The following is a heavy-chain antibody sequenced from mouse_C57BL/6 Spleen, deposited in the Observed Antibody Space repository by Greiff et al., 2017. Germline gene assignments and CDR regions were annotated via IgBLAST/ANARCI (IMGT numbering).Heavy chain of an antibody. V-gene: IGHV5-17*01. Sequence: DVKLVESGGGLVKPGGSLKLSCAASGFTFSDYGMHWVRQAPEKGLEWVAYISSGSSTIYYADTVKGRFTISRDNAKNTLFLQMTSLRSEDTAMYYCARGYYGSSPYFDYWGQGTTLTVSS. D-gene: IGHD1-1*01. J-gene: IGHJ2*01. CDR2: ISSGSSTI. CDR3: ARGYYGSSPYFDY. CDR1: GFTFSDYG.